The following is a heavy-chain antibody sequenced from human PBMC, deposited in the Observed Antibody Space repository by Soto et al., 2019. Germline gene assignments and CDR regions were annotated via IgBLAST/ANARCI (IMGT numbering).Heavy chain of an antibody. V-gene: IGHV3-21*01. CDR2: ISSSSSYI. CDR1: GFTFSSYS. J-gene: IGHJ5*02. Sequence: GGSLRLSCAASGFTFSSYSMNWVRQAPGKGLEWVSSISSSSSYIYYADSVKGRFTISRDNAKNSLYLQMNSLRAEDTAVYYCARDVPTIDLFSWFDPWGQGTLVTVSS. D-gene: IGHD5-12*01. CDR3: ARDVPTIDLFSWFDP.